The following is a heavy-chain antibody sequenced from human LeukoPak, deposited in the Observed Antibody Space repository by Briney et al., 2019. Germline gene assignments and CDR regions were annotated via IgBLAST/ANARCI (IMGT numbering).Heavy chain of an antibody. CDR3: ARNDNNYFGSGSYPPDY. V-gene: IGHV1-2*06. J-gene: IGHJ4*02. D-gene: IGHD3-10*01. CDR1: GYTFTDYD. Sequence: ASVKVACKASGYTFTDYDIHRVRQAPGQGLQSMGRINPKSGGTHYAQKFEDRVTMTRDVFINPAYIELSRLRPDNTALYYCARNDNNYFGSGSYPPDYWGQGTLVIVSS. CDR2: INPKSGGT.